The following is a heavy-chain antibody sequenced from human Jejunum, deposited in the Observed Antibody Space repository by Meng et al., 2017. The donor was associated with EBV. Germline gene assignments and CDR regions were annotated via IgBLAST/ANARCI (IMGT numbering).Heavy chain of an antibody. Sequence: QLGESGGGLVHPGGSLRLSCAASGFTFSTSWLHWVRQAPGRGLVWVSRVNGDESTINYADSVKGRFTISRDNAKNTLYLQMNSLTAEDTATYYCARAGNYRFDYWGQGTLVTVSS. CDR3: ARAGNYRFDY. D-gene: IGHD1-14*01. CDR2: VNGDESTI. CDR1: GFTFSTSW. V-gene: IGHV3-74*01. J-gene: IGHJ4*02.